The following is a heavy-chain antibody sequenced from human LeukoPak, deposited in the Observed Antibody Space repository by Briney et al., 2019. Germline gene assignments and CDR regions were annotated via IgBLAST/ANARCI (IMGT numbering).Heavy chain of an antibody. CDR2: INAGNGNT. J-gene: IGHJ4*02. CDR1: GYTFTSYA. Sequence: ASVKVSCKASGYTFTSYAMHWVRQAPGQRLEWMGWINAGNGNTKYSQKFQGRVTITRDTSASTAYMELSSLRSEDTAVYYCARAGYSSGWSIGSEFDYWGQGTLVTVSS. V-gene: IGHV1-3*01. D-gene: IGHD6-19*01. CDR3: ARAGYSSGWSIGSEFDY.